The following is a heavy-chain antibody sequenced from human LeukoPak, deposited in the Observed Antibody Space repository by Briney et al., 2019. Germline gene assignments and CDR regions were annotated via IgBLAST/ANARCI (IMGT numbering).Heavy chain of an antibody. V-gene: IGHV3-23*01. CDR1: GFTFSSYA. CDR2: ISGSGGST. J-gene: IGHJ4*02. Sequence: GGSLRLSCAASGFTFSSYAMSWVRQAPGKGLQWVSGISGSGGSTYYADSVKGRFTISRDSSKNTLYLQMNSLRAEDTAVYHCAKLGYCSSSSCYLVYFDYWGQGTLVTVSS. D-gene: IGHD2-2*01. CDR3: AKLGYCSSSSCYLVYFDY.